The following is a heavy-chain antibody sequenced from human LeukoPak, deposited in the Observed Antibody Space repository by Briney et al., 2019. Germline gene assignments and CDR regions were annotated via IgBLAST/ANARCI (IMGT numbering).Heavy chain of an antibody. D-gene: IGHD5-18*01. Sequence: SETLSLTGTGSGVSTCGSSALWGGIGQPPGKMRWRIGSIYYRKNTYYNPSLKSRVTISADTSKNKFSLTLGSVSATDTAVYYCASPRGFSYGYFDYWGQGTLVTVSS. J-gene: IGHJ4*02. CDR3: ASPRGFSYGYFDY. CDR1: GVSTCGSSAL. V-gene: IGHV4-39*01. CDR2: IYYRKNT.